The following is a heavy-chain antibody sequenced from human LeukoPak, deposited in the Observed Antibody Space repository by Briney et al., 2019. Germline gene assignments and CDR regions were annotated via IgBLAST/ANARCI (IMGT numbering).Heavy chain of an antibody. D-gene: IGHD1-20*01. CDR1: GGSFSGYY. J-gene: IGHJ4*02. CDR2: INHSGST. Sequence: SETLSLTCAVYGGSFSGYYWSWIRQPPGKGLEWIGEINHSGSTNHNPSLKSRVTISVDTSKNQSSLKLSSVTAADTAVYYCVTNWNDSYALYWGQGTLVTVSS. V-gene: IGHV4-34*01. CDR3: VTNWNDSYALY.